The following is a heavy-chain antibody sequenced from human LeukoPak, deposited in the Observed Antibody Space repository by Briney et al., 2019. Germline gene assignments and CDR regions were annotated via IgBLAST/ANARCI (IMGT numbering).Heavy chain of an antibody. Sequence: ASVKVSCKASGYSFTTYGFSWVRQAPGQGLEWMGWVSAYNGNTNYAQRLQGRVTMTTDTSTSTVYMELRSLRSDDTAVYYCARDKNWKPDYWGQGTLVTVSS. CDR3: ARDKNWKPDY. D-gene: IGHD1-1*01. J-gene: IGHJ4*02. CDR2: VSAYNGNT. CDR1: GYSFTTYG. V-gene: IGHV1-18*01.